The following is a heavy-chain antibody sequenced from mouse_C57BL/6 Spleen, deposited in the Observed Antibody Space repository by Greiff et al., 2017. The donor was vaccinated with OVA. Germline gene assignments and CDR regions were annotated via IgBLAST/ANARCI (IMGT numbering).Heavy chain of an antibody. CDR3: ARDEGYGYWYFDV. CDR2: ISDGGSYT. Sequence: EVKLVESGGGLVKPGGSLKLSCAASGFTFSSYAMSWVRQTPEKRLEWVATISDGGSYTYYPANVKGRFTISRDNAKNNLYLQMSHLKSEDTAMYYCARDEGYGYWYFDVWGTGTTVTVSS. J-gene: IGHJ1*03. CDR1: GFTFSSYA. D-gene: IGHD1-1*02. V-gene: IGHV5-4*01.